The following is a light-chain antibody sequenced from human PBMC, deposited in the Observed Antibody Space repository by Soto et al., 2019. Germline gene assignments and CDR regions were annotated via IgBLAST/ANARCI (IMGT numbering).Light chain of an antibody. CDR1: GSDLGAYNY. CDR2: EVT. CDR3: SSYTGSSTPVV. J-gene: IGLJ2*01. V-gene: IGLV2-14*01. Sequence: QSALTQPASVSGSPGQSIAISCTGTGSDLGAYNYVSWYHQYSGKAPKLLIFEVTNRPLGVSDRFSGSKSGNTASLTISGLQAEDEGDYYCSSYTGSSTPVVFGGGTKLTVL.